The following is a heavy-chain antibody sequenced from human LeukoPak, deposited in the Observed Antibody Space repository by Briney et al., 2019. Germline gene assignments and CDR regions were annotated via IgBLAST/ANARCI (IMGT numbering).Heavy chain of an antibody. Sequence: GESLKISCEGSGYSFTSYGIGWVRQIPGKGREWMGIIYPGDTDTRYSPSFQGQVTISADKSISTAYLQWSSLKASDTAMYYCARQNSGRFGTGNNWFDPWGQGTLVTVSS. CDR1: GYSFTSYG. V-gene: IGHV5-51*01. J-gene: IGHJ5*02. D-gene: IGHD1-14*01. CDR3: ARQNSGRFGTGNNWFDP. CDR2: IYPGDTDT.